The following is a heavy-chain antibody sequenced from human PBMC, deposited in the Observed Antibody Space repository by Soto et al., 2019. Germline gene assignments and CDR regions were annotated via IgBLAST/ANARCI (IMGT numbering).Heavy chain of an antibody. CDR3: ARHMGVGAIDYYGMDV. V-gene: IGHV4-34*01. J-gene: IGHJ6*02. CDR2: INHSGST. CDR1: GGSFSGYY. D-gene: IGHD1-26*01. Sequence: PSETLSLTCAVYGGSFSGYYWSWIRQPPGKGLEWIGEINHSGSTNYNPSLKSRVTISVDTSKNQFSLKLSSVTAADTAVYYCARHMGVGAIDYYGMDVWGQGTTVTVSS.